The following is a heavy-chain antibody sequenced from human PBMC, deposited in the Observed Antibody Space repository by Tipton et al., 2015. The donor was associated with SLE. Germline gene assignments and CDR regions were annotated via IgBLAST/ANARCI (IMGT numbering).Heavy chain of an antibody. Sequence: SLRLSCAASGFTFSSYWMSWVRQAPAKGLEWVANIKQDGSEKYYVDSVKGRFNISRDNAKNSLYLQMNSLRAEDTAVYYCVRPYRYGSVYWGQGNLVTVSS. CDR1: GFTFSSYW. D-gene: IGHD5-18*01. CDR3: VRPYRYGSVY. CDR2: IKQDGSEK. V-gene: IGHV3-7*01. J-gene: IGHJ4*02.